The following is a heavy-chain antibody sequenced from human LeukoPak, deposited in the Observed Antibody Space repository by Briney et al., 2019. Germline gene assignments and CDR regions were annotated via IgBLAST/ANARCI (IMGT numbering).Heavy chain of an antibody. CDR1: GGSISSGSYY. CDR2: IYTSGST. J-gene: IGHJ4*02. V-gene: IGHV4-61*02. D-gene: IGHD2-15*01. CDR3: ARVDCNGSSCYPNY. Sequence: PSETLSLTCTVSGGSISSGSYYWNWIRQPAGKGLEWIGRIYTSGSTNYNPSLKSRVTISVDTSKNQFSLKLSSVTAADTAVYYCARVDCNGSSCYPNYWGQGTLVTVSS.